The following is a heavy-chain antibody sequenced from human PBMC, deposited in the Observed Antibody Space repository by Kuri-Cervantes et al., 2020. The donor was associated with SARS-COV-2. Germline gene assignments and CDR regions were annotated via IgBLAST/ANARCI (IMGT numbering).Heavy chain of an antibody. V-gene: IGHV3-30*02. J-gene: IGHJ6*03. CDR2: IRYDGSNK. CDR1: GFTFSSYG. Sequence: GESLKISCAASGFTFSSYGMHWVRQAPGKGLEWVAFIRYDGSNKYYADSVKGRFTISRGNSKNTLYLQMNSLRAEDTAVYYCARDFDDLYYYYYMDVWGKGTTVTVSS. D-gene: IGHD3-3*01. CDR3: ARDFDDLYYYYYMDV.